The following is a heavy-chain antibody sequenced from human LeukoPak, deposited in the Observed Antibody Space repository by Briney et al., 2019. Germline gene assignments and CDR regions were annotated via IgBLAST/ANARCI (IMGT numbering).Heavy chain of an antibody. D-gene: IGHD6-19*01. CDR2: IGVADDT. J-gene: IGHJ6*02. Sequence: GGSLRLSCAASGFTFSNYDMQWVRQTIGKGLEWVSAIGVADDTHYADSVKGRFTVSREDAKNSLYLQMNSLRAGDTAVYYCARDPSGRGMDVWGQGTTVTVSS. CDR1: GFTFSNYD. V-gene: IGHV3-13*01. CDR3: ARDPSGRGMDV.